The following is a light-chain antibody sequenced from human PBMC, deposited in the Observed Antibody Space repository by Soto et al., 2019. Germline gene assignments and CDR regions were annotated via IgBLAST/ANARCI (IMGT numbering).Light chain of an antibody. CDR3: QQYGSSPPWT. V-gene: IGKV3-20*01. CDR2: GAS. J-gene: IGKJ1*01. CDR1: QSVSSSY. Sequence: VLTKSPCTLSLSPGERATLSCRASQSVSSSYLAWYQQKPGQAPRLLIYGASSRATGIPDRFSGSGSGTDFTLTISRLEPEDFAVYYCQQYGSSPPWTFGQGTKVDIK.